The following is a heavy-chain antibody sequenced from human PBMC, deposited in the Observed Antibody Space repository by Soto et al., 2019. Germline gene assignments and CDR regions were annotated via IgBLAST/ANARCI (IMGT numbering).Heavy chain of an antibody. Sequence: SVKVSCKASGGTFSSYAISWVRQAPGQGLEWMGGIIPIFGTANYAQKFQGRVTITADESTSTAYMELSSLRSEDTAVYYCARVLIVGATRDYYGMDVWGQGTTVTVSS. D-gene: IGHD1-26*01. J-gene: IGHJ6*02. CDR1: GGTFSSYA. CDR3: ARVLIVGATRDYYGMDV. CDR2: IIPIFGTA. V-gene: IGHV1-69*13.